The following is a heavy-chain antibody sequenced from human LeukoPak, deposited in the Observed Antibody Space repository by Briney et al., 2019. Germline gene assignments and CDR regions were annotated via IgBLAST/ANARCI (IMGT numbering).Heavy chain of an antibody. CDR3: ADDRILAR. Sequence: SETLSLTCTVSGGSVSSGTYSWSWIRQPPGKGLEWIGHIFYTGSTNYNPSLKSRVTISVDTSKNQFFLKLSSVTAADTAVYYCADDRILARWGQGTLVTVSS. J-gene: IGHJ4*02. CDR1: GGSVSSGTYS. CDR2: IFYTGST. V-gene: IGHV4-61*01. D-gene: IGHD1-1*01.